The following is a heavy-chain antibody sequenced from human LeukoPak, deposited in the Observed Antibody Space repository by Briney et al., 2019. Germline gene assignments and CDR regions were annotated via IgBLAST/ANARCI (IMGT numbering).Heavy chain of an antibody. Sequence: PSETLSLTCTVSGGSISSYYWSWIRQPPGKGLEWIGYLYYSGRTNYNPSLKSRVTISEDTSKNQFSLKLSSVTAADTAVYYCARPNSGSYLLPNFDSWGQGTLVTVSS. D-gene: IGHD1-26*01. V-gene: IGHV4-59*01. J-gene: IGHJ4*02. CDR1: GGSISSYY. CDR3: ARPNSGSYLLPNFDS. CDR2: LYYSGRT.